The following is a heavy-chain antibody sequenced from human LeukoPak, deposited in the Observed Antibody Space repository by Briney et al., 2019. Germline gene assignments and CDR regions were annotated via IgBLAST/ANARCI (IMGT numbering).Heavy chain of an antibody. V-gene: IGHV3-21*04. J-gene: IGHJ4*02. CDR1: GFTFSGYS. CDR3: AKDISLDSGFDY. Sequence: PGGSLRLSCAASGFTFSGYSMNWVRQAPGKGLEWVASIDRSSTYIYYADLLKGRFTISRDNAKNSLYLQMNSLRAEDTALYYCAKDISLDSGFDYWGQGTLVTVSS. CDR2: IDRSSTYI. D-gene: IGHD4-17*01.